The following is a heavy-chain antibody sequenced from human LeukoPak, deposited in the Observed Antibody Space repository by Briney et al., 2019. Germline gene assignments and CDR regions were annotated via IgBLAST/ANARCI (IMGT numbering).Heavy chain of an antibody. J-gene: IGHJ4*02. Sequence: GGSLRLSCAASGFTFSSYAMSWVRRAPGKGLEWVSSISSSSSYIYYADSVKGRFTISRDNAKNSLYPQMNSLRAEDTAVYYCARESTIASDYWGQGTLVTVSS. CDR3: ARESTIASDY. CDR1: GFTFSSYA. CDR2: ISSSSSYI. V-gene: IGHV3-21*01. D-gene: IGHD6-13*01.